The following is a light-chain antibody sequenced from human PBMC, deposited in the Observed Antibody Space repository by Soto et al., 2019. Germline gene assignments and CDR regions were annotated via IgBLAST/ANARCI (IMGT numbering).Light chain of an antibody. Sequence: EIVLTQSPGTLSLSPGEGATLSCRASQSVSSSYLAWYQQKPGQAPRILIYGASSRATGIPDRFSGSGSGRDFTLTISRLDPEDFAVYYCHQYGSSPYTFGQGTKLEIK. CDR1: QSVSSSY. CDR3: HQYGSSPYT. V-gene: IGKV3-20*01. CDR2: GAS. J-gene: IGKJ2*01.